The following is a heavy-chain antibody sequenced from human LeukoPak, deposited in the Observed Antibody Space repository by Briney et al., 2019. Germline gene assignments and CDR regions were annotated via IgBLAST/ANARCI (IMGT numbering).Heavy chain of an antibody. CDR1: GFTFSNYA. CDR3: ARVGSGRIATAGTPY. CDR2: IRSTGGDT. D-gene: IGHD6-13*01. J-gene: IGHJ4*02. V-gene: IGHV3-23*01. Sequence: PGGSLRLSCVASGFTFSNYAMTWVRQAPGKGLEWVSHIRSTGGDTYYAGSEKGRFTISRDNSKETLYLQMNSLRDDDLAVYFCARVGSGRIATAGTPYWGQGTLVTVSS.